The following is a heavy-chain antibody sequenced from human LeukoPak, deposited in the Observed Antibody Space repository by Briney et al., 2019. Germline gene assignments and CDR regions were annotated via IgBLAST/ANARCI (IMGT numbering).Heavy chain of an antibody. V-gene: IGHV3-21*01. J-gene: IGHJ4*02. CDR2: ISSSGSYI. CDR3: ARASAAGSDFDY. CDR1: GFTFSSYS. D-gene: IGHD6-13*01. Sequence: GGSLRLSCAASGFTFSSYSMNWVRQAPGKGLEWVSSISSSGSYIYYADSVKGRFSISRDNAKNSLYLQMNSLRAEDTAVYYCARASAAGSDFDYWGQGTLVTVSS.